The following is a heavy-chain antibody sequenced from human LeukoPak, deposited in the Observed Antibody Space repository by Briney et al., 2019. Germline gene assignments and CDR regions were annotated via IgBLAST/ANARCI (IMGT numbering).Heavy chain of an antibody. V-gene: IGHV4-59*01. CDR2: SYYNGNT. CDR1: GGSITNYY. D-gene: IGHD2-21*02. Sequence: SETLSLTCTVSGGSITNYYWSWIRQPPGKGLEWIGFSYYNGNTNYNPSLKSRVTISVDTSKNQFSLKLSSVTAADTAVYYCARDQAAYCGGDCYFGAFDIWGQGTMVTVSS. CDR3: ARDQAAYCGGDCYFGAFDI. J-gene: IGHJ3*02.